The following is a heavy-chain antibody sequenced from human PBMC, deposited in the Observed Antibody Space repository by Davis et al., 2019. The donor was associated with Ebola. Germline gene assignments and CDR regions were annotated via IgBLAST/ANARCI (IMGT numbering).Heavy chain of an antibody. CDR3: ARDPRPSAAGTCYFDY. D-gene: IGHD6-13*01. J-gene: IGHJ4*02. Sequence: ASVKVSCKASGYTFTSYAMNWLRQAPGQGLEWMGWINTNTGNPAYAQGFTGRFVFSLDTSDGTAYLQISSLKAEDTAVYYCARDPRPSAAGTCYFDYWGQGTLVTVSS. CDR1: GYTFTSYA. CDR2: INTNTGNP. V-gene: IGHV7-4-1*02.